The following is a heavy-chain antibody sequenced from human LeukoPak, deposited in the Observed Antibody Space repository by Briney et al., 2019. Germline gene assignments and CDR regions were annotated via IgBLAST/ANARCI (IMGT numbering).Heavy chain of an antibody. J-gene: IGHJ4*02. V-gene: IGHV3-23*01. CDR3: AKGRGYYDYVWRSYRSQGFDY. D-gene: IGHD3-16*02. CDR1: GFTFSSYA. CDR2: ISGSGGST. Sequence: GGSLRLSCAASGFTFSSYAMSWVRQAPGKGLEWVSAISGSGGSTYYADSVKGRFTISRDNSKNTLYLQMNSLRAEDTAVYYCAKGRGYYDYVWRSYRSQGFDYWGQGTLVTVSS.